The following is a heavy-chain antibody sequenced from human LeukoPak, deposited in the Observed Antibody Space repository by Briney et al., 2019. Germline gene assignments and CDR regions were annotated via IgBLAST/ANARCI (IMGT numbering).Heavy chain of an antibody. CDR2: IYYSGST. CDR1: GGSISSSSYY. J-gene: IGHJ4*02. CDR3: ARGRFDGSGGSRFAG. D-gene: IGHD2-15*01. Sequence: SETLSLSCTVSGGSISSSSYYWGWIRQPPGKGLEWIGSIYYSGSTYYNPSLKSRVTISVDTSKNQFSLKLSSVTAADTAVYYCARGRFDGSGGSRFAGWGQGTLVTVSS. V-gene: IGHV4-39*01.